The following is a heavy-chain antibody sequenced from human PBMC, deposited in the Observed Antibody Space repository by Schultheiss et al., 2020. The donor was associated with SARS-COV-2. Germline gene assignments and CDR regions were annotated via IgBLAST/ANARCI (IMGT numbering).Heavy chain of an antibody. CDR3: ATGEDGLLDY. CDR2: ISHDGTNK. J-gene: IGHJ4*02. D-gene: IGHD2-15*01. Sequence: GGSLRLSCAASGFTFTSFGMHWVRQAPGKGLEWVALISHDGTNKYYADSVKGRFTISRDNSMDTLYLQMNSLRAEDTAVYYCATGEDGLLDYWGQGTLVTVSS. CDR1: GFTFTSFG. V-gene: IGHV3-30*03.